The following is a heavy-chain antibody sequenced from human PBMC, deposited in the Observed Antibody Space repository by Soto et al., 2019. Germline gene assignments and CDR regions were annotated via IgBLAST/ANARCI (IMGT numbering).Heavy chain of an antibody. J-gene: IGHJ6*02. CDR3: AGGAPRYSSGWFRYYYYYGMDV. CDR2: INHSGST. CDR1: GGSFSGYY. D-gene: IGHD6-19*01. V-gene: IGHV4-34*01. Sequence: PSETLSLTCAVYGGSFSGYYWSWIRQPPGKGLEWIGEINHSGSTNYNPSLKSRVTISVDTSKNQFSLKLSSVTAADTAVYYCAGGAPRYSSGWFRYYYYYGMDVWGQGTTVTVSS.